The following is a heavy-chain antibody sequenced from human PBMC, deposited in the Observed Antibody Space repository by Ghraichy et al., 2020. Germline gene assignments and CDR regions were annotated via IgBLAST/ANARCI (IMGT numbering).Heavy chain of an antibody. CDR1: GYTFTSYA. CDR3: ARDLEASSGWYEGFHY. J-gene: IGHJ4*02. V-gene: IGHV1-3*01. Sequence: ASVKVSCKASGYTFTSYAMHWVRQAPGQRLEWMGWINAGNGNTKYSQKFQGRVTITRDTSASTAYMELSSLRSEDTAVYYCARDLEASSGWYEGFHYWGQGTLVTVSS. CDR2: INAGNGNT. D-gene: IGHD6-19*01.